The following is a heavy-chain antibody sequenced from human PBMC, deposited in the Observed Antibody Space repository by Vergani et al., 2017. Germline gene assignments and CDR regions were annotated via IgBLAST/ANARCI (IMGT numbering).Heavy chain of an antibody. CDR1: GYSFTSYW. V-gene: IGHV5-51*01. Sequence: EVQLVQSGAEVKKPGESLKISCKGSGYSFTSYWIGWVRQMPGKGLEWMGIIYPGDSDTRYSPSFQGQVTISDDKSISTAYLQWSSLKASDTAMYYCARRPYSSSWYTYAFDYWGQGTLVTVSS. D-gene: IGHD6-13*01. CDR3: ARRPYSSSWYTYAFDY. CDR2: IYPGDSDT. J-gene: IGHJ4*02.